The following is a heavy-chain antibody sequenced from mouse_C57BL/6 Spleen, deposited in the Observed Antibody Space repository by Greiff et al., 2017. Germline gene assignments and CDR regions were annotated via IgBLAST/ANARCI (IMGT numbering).Heavy chain of an antibody. J-gene: IGHJ2*01. CDR1: GYTFTSYG. CDR3: AREREYDYLFDY. CDR2: IYPRSGNT. V-gene: IGHV1-81*01. D-gene: IGHD2-4*01. Sequence: QVQLQQSGAELARPGASVKLSCKASGYTFTSYGISWVKQRTGQGLEWIGEIYPRSGNTYYNEKFKGKATLTEDKSSSTAYMELRSLTSEDSAVYFCAREREYDYLFDYWGQGTTLTVSS.